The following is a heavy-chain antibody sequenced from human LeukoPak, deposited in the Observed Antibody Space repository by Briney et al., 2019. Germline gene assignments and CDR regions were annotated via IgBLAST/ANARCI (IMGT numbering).Heavy chain of an antibody. D-gene: IGHD6-19*01. CDR2: ILPIFGTA. CDR3: ARSFHSSGWYHDY. Sequence: ASVKVSCKASGGTFSTYAISWVRQAPGQGLEWMGGILPIFGTANYAPEFQGRVTITADESTSTAYMELSSLRAEDTAVYYCARSFHSSGWYHDYWGQGNLVTVSS. CDR1: GGTFSTYA. V-gene: IGHV1-69*13. J-gene: IGHJ4*02.